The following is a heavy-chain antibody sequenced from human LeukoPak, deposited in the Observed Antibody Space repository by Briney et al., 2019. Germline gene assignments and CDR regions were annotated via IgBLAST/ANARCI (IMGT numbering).Heavy chain of an antibody. CDR3: ARPDGGGYSSGFY. CDR1: GFTFSSYW. Sequence: GGSLRLSCAASGFTFSSYWMHWVRQVPGKGLVWVSRINSDGSSTSFADSVKGRFTISRDNAKNTLYLQMNSLRAEDTAVYYCARPDGGGYSSGFYWGQGTLVTVSS. V-gene: IGHV3-74*01. J-gene: IGHJ1*01. D-gene: IGHD2-15*01. CDR2: INSDGSST.